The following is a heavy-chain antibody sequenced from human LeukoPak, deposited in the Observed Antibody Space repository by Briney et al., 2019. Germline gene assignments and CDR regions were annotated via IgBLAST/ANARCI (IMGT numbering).Heavy chain of an antibody. V-gene: IGHV3-7*01. CDR2: IKQDGSEK. D-gene: IGHD2-21*01. J-gene: IGHJ4*02. Sequence: PGGSLRLSCAASGFTFSSYWMSWVRQAPGKGLEWVANIKQDGSEKYYVDSVKGRFTISRDNAKNSLYLQMNSLRAEDTAVYYCARDPVQYCGGDCYYDYWGQGTLVTVPS. CDR3: ARDPVQYCGGDCYYDY. CDR1: GFTFSSYW.